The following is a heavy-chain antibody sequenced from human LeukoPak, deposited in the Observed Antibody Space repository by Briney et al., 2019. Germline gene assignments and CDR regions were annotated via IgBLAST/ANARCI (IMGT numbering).Heavy chain of an antibody. CDR3: ARGGIAAAEYYYYYMDV. D-gene: IGHD6-13*01. CDR1: GFTFSSYA. J-gene: IGHJ6*03. Sequence: GRSLRLSCAASGFTFSSYAMHWVRQAPGKGLEWVAVISYDGSNKYYADSVKGRFTISRDNSKNTLYLQMNSLRAEDTAVYYCARGGIAAAEYYYYYMDVWGKGTTVTVSS. CDR2: ISYDGSNK. V-gene: IGHV3-30-3*01.